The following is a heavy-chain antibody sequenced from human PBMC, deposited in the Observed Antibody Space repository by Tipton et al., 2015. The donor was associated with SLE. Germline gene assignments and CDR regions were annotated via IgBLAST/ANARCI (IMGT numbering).Heavy chain of an antibody. J-gene: IGHJ3*01. CDR3: AKINVAVDDAFDV. CDR1: GGSITSYH. D-gene: IGHD6-19*01. Sequence: LRLSCTVSGGSITSYHWGWIRQVPEKGLEWIGYIFYSGSTDYSPSLKSRVTMSMDMSKNQFFLKLTSVTAADTAVFYCAKINVAVDDAFDVWGQGTLVTVSS. CDR2: IFYSGST. V-gene: IGHV4-59*12.